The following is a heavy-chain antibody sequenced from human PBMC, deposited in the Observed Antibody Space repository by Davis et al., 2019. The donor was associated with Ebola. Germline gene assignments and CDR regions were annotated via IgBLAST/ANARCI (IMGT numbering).Heavy chain of an antibody. CDR1: GGTFSSYA. CDR3: ARVEYCSSTSCFLYYYYGMDV. V-gene: IGHV1-18*01. D-gene: IGHD2-2*01. CDR2: ISAYNGNT. Sequence: AASVKVSCKASGGTFSSYAISWVRQAPGQGLEWMGWISAYNGNTNYAQKLQGRVTMTTDTSTSTAYMELRSLRSDDTAVYYCARVEYCSSTSCFLYYYYGMDVWGQGTTVTVSS. J-gene: IGHJ6*02.